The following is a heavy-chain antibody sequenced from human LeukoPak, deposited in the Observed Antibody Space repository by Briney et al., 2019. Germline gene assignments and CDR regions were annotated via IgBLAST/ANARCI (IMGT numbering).Heavy chain of an antibody. D-gene: IGHD6-13*01. Sequence: PSETLSLTCTVSGGSISSGSYYWSWIRQPAGKGLEWIGRIYTSGSTNYNPSLKSRVTISVDTSKNQFSLKLSSVTAADTAVYYCARGSSSSWMIWGQGTLVTVSS. J-gene: IGHJ4*02. V-gene: IGHV4-61*02. CDR2: IYTSGST. CDR3: ARGSSSSWMI. CDR1: GGSISSGSYY.